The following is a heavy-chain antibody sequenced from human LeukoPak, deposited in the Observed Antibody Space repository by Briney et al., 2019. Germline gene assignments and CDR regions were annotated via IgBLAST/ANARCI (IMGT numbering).Heavy chain of an antibody. V-gene: IGHV3-23*01. CDR1: GFTFSSYA. D-gene: IGHD3-9*01. Sequence: GGSLRLSCAASGFTFSSYAMSWVRQAPGKGLERVSAISGRGGSTYYADSVKGRFTISRDNSKNTLYLQMSSLRAEDTAVYYCAKSGLRYFDWLSPYAFDIWGQGTMVTVSS. J-gene: IGHJ3*02. CDR3: AKSGLRYFDWLSPYAFDI. CDR2: ISGRGGST.